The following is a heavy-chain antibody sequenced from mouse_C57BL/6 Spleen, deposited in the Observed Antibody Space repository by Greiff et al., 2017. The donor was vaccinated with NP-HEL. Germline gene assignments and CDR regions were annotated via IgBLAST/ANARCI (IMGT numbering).Heavy chain of an antibody. D-gene: IGHD2-5*01. CDR3: TRGSNFWYFEG. CDR2: IDPETGGT. CDR1: GYTFTDYE. V-gene: IGHV1-15*01. J-gene: IGHJ1*03. Sequence: VQLQQSGAELVRPGASVTLSCKASGYTFTDYEMHWVKQTPVHGLEWIGAIDPETGGTAYNQKCKGKAILTADKSSSTAYMELRSLTSDDSAVYYCTRGSNFWYFEGWGTGTTVTVS.